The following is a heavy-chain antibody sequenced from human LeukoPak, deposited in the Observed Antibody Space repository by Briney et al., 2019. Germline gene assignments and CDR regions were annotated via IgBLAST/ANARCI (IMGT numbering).Heavy chain of an antibody. CDR2: ISGSGGST. J-gene: IGHJ4*02. Sequence: GGSLRLSCAASGFTFSSYAMSWVRQAPGKGLEWVSAISGSGGSTYYADSVKGRFTISRDNSKNTLYLQVNSLRAEDTAVYYCAKPLTGFWSMGNWGQGTLVTVSS. CDR1: GFTFSSYA. CDR3: AKPLTGFWSMGN. V-gene: IGHV3-23*01. D-gene: IGHD3-3*01.